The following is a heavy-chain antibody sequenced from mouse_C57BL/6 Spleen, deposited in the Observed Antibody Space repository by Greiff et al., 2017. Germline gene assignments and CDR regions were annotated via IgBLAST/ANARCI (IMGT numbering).Heavy chain of an antibody. CDR1: GYTFTSYG. CDR2: IYPRSGNT. D-gene: IGHD1-1*01. J-gene: IGHJ3*01. Sequence: QVQLQQSGAELARPGASVKLSCKASGYTFTSYGISWVKQRTGQGLEWIGEIYPRSGNTYYNEKFKGKATLTADKSSSTAYMELRSLTSEDSAVYFCARSDYYGSSPAWFAYWGQGTLVTVSA. CDR3: ARSDYYGSSPAWFAY. V-gene: IGHV1-81*01.